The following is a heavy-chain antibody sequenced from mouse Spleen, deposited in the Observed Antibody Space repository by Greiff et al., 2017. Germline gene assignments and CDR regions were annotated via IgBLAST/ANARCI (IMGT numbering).Heavy chain of an antibody. CDR3: ARRGPSYWYFDV. CDR2: IDPSDSET. CDR1: GYTFTRYW. V-gene: IGHV1-52*01. J-gene: IGHJ1*03. D-gene: IGHD3-3*01. Sequence: QVQLQQPGAELVRPGSSVKLSCKASGYTFTRYWMHWVKQRPIQGLEWIGNIDPSDSETHYNQKFKDKATLTVDKSSSTAYMQLSSLTSEDSAVYYCARRGPSYWYFDVWGTGTTVTVSS.